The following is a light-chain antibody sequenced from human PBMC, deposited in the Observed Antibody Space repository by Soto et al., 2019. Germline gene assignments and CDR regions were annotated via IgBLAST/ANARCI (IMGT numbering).Light chain of an antibody. CDR2: GGS. CDR3: QQCGSSRP. J-gene: IGKJ1*01. V-gene: IGKV3-20*01. Sequence: EIVLTQSPGTLSLSPGERATLSCRASQSVSSSYLAWYQQKPGQAPRLLIYGGSSRATGIPDRFRGSGSGTDFTLTISSLVPDDLVVYYWQQCGSSRPFGQGTKVEI. CDR1: QSVSSSY.